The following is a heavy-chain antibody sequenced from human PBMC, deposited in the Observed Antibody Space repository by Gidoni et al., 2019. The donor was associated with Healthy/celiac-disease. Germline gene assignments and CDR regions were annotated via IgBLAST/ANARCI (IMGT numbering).Heavy chain of an antibody. CDR2: RKQDGSEK. J-gene: IGHJ6*02. Sequence: EVQLVESGGGLVQPGGSLRLSCAASGFTFSSSWMSWVRQAPGKGLEWVANRKQDGSEKYYVDSVKGRFTISRDNAKNSLYLQMNSLRAEDTAVYYCARDQTGYCSGGSCYSGYYYYGMDVWGQGTTVTVSS. V-gene: IGHV3-7*03. CDR3: ARDQTGYCSGGSCYSGYYYYGMDV. D-gene: IGHD2-15*01. CDR1: GFTFSSSW.